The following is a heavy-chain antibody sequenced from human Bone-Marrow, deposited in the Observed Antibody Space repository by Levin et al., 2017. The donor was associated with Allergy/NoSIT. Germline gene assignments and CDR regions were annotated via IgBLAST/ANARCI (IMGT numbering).Heavy chain of an antibody. CDR1: GFIFDDYA. CDR3: AKDSGGYCTNGVCYSYGMDV. Sequence: SLKISCVASGFIFDDYAMHWVRQAPGKGLEWVSGISWDSTNIHYADSVKGRFTISRDNAKNSLYLQMNSLRADDTALYFCAKDSGGYCTNGVCYSYGMDVWGQGTTVTVSS. V-gene: IGHV3-9*01. CDR2: ISWDSTNI. J-gene: IGHJ6*02. D-gene: IGHD2-8*01.